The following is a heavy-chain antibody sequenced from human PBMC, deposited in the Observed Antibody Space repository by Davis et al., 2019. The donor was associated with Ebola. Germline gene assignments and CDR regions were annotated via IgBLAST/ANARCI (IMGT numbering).Heavy chain of an antibody. CDR1: GYTFTSYG. J-gene: IGHJ4*02. V-gene: IGHV1-69*13. CDR2: IIPIFGTA. CDR3: ARSLYNWTPWSDFGY. D-gene: IGHD1-20*01. Sequence: AASVKVSCKASGYTFTSYGISWVRQAPGQGLEWMGGIIPIFGTANYAQKFQGRVTITADESTSTAYMELSSLRSEDTAVYYCARSLYNWTPWSDFGYWGQGTLVTVSS.